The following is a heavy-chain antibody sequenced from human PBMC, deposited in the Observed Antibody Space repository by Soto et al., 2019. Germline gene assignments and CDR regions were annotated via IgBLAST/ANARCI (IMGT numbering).Heavy chain of an antibody. D-gene: IGHD2-2*01. CDR2: FYSGGST. CDR3: ARDLPLPCISTSCPPENYYYGMDV. CDR1: GFTVSSNY. V-gene: IGHV3-53*01. J-gene: IGHJ6*02. Sequence: GGSLRLSCAASGFTVSSNYMSWVRQAPGKGLEWVSVFYSGGSTYYADSVKGRFTISRDNSKNTLYLQMNSLRAEDTAVYYCARDLPLPCISTSCPPENYYYGMDVWGQGTTVTVSS.